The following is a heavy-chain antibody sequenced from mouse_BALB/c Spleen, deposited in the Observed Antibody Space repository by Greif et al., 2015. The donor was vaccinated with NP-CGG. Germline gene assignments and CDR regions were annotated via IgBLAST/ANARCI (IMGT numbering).Heavy chain of an antibody. D-gene: IGHD2-4*01. CDR1: GFTFSSFG. CDR3: ARWGLRYAMDY. CDR2: ISSGSSTI. J-gene: IGHJ4*01. V-gene: IGHV5-17*02. Sequence: EVKLVESGGGLVQPGGSRKLSCAASGFTFSSFGMHWVRQAPEKGLEWVAYISSGSSTIYYADTVKGRFTISRDDPKNTLFLQMASLRSEDTAMYYCARWGLRYAMDYWGQGTSVTVSS.